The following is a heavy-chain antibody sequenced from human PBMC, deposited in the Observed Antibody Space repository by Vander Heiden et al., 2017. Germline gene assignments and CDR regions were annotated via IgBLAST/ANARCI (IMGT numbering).Heavy chain of an antibody. V-gene: IGHV3-30-3*01. CDR3: ARDLTGKGY. J-gene: IGHJ4*02. D-gene: IGHD1-20*01. CDR1: GFTFSSYA. Sequence: QVQLVASGGGVVQPGRSLRLSCAASGFTFSSYAMHWVRQAPGKGLEWVAVISYDGSNKYYADSVKGRFTISRDNSKNTLYLQMNSLRAEDTAGYYCARDLTGKGYWGQGTLVTVSS. CDR2: ISYDGSNK.